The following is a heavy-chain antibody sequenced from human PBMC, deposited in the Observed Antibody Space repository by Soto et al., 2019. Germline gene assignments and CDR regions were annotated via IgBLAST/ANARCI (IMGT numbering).Heavy chain of an antibody. D-gene: IGHD1-26*01. J-gene: IGHJ4*02. V-gene: IGHV1-8*01. Sequence: QVQLVQSWAEVKKPGASVKVSCKASGYTFTSYDINWVRQATGQGLEWMGWMNPNSGNTAYAQKFQGRVTMTRNTSISTASMALSSLRSETTVVYYCARERSGSSDYWGPGTLVTVSS. CDR1: GYTFTSYD. CDR3: ARERSGSSDY. CDR2: MNPNSGNT.